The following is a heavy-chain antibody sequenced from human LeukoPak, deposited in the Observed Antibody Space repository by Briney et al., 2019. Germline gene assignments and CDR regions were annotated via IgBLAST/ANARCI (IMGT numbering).Heavy chain of an antibody. J-gene: IGHJ4*02. V-gene: IGHV1-69*05. CDR3: ARGDYYDSSGYSRLQLDY. CDR2: IIPIFGTA. CDR1: GGTFSSYA. Sequence: TVKVSCNASGGTFSSYAISWVRQAPGQGLEWIGGIIPIFGTANYAQKFQGRVTITTDESTSTAYMELSSLRSEDTAVYYCARGDYYDSSGYSRLQLDYWGQGTLVTVSS. D-gene: IGHD3-22*01.